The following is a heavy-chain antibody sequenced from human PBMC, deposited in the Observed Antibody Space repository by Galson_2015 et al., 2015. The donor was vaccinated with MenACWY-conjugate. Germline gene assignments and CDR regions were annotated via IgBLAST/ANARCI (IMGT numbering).Heavy chain of an antibody. J-gene: IGHJ6*03. CDR1: GFSLSTAGMC. D-gene: IGHD2-8*02. CDR2: IDWDDNK. CDR3: ARLKRSTGYFYYYYIDV. Sequence: PALVKPTQTLTLTCNFSGFSLSTAGMCVTWIRQPPGKALEWLARIDWDDNKYYDTSLKTRLTISKDTAKNQVVLTMTNMDPVDTGTYYCARLKRSTGYFYYYYIDVWGKGTAVTVSS. V-gene: IGHV2-70*11.